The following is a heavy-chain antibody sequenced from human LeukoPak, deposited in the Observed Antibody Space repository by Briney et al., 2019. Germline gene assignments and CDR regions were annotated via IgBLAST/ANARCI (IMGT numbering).Heavy chain of an antibody. CDR2: IYPGDSDT. J-gene: IGHJ4*02. D-gene: IGHD3-10*01. CDR3: ARLSGGTQWSGELSMDY. Sequence: GESLKISCQGSGYIFTNCWIGWVRQMPGKGLEWMGMIYPGDSDTRYSPSLQGQVTISADQSISTAYLQWSSLKASDTAMYYCARLSGGTQWSGELSMDYWGQGTLVTVSS. CDR1: GYIFTNCW. V-gene: IGHV5-51*01.